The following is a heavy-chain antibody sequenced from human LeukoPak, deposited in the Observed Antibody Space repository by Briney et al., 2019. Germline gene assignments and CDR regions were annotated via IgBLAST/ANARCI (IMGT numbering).Heavy chain of an antibody. D-gene: IGHD2-15*01. Sequence: PGGSLRLSCAASGFTFSSYSMNWVRQAPGKGLEWVSSISSSSSYIYYADSVKGRFTISRDNAKNSLHLQMNSLRPDDSAVYYCVKDLGSAITSALALDVWGQGTTVTVSS. V-gene: IGHV3-21*04. CDR2: ISSSSSYI. CDR1: GFTFSSYS. CDR3: VKDLGSAITSALALDV. J-gene: IGHJ6*02.